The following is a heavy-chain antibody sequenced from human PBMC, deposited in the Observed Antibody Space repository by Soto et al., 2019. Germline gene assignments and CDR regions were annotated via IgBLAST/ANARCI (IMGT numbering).Heavy chain of an antibody. V-gene: IGHV3-23*04. J-gene: IGHJ4*02. CDR2: ISGSGGST. CDR1: GFTFSSYA. CDR3: AKAGWATKKFDY. Sequence: VQLVESGGGVVQPGRSLRLSCAASGFTFSSYAMHWVRQAPGKGLEWVSAISGSGGSTYYADSVKGRFTISRDNSKNTLYLQMNSLRAEDTAVYYCAKAGWATKKFDYWGQGTLVTVSS. D-gene: IGHD5-12*01.